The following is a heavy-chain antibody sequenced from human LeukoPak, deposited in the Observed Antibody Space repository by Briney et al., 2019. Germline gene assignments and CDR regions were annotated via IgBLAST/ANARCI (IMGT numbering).Heavy chain of an antibody. Sequence: GGSLRLSCAASGFTVSSNYMSWVRQAPGKGLEWVSVIYSGGSTYYADSVKGRFTISRDNSKNTLYLQMNSLRAEDTAVYYCAREAAAGDFDYWGQGTLVTVSS. CDR2: IYSGGST. CDR3: AREAAAGDFDY. V-gene: IGHV3-53*01. D-gene: IGHD6-13*01. J-gene: IGHJ4*02. CDR1: GFTVSSNY.